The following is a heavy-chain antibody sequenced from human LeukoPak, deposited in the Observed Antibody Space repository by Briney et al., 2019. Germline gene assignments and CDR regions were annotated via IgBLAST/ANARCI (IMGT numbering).Heavy chain of an antibody. D-gene: IGHD3-22*01. J-gene: IGHJ4*02. CDR1: GGSISSSSYY. CDR2: IYYSGST. Sequence: SETLSLTCTVSGGSISSSSYYWGWIRQPPGKGLGWIGSIYYSGSTYYNPSLKSRVTISVDTSKNQFSLKLSSVTAADTAVYYCARMVIRQFDYWGQGTLVTVSS. CDR3: ARMVIRQFDY. V-gene: IGHV4-39*01.